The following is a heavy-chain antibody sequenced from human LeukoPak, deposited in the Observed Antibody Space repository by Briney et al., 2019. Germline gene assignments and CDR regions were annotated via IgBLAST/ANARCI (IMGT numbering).Heavy chain of an antibody. CDR1: VFTFSSYG. CDR2: IRSSGDIT. CDR3: AKGSGYGGTVHFDY. Sequence: GGSLRLSCAASVFTFSSYGMRWVRQAPGKGREWVSSIRSSGDITDYADSVKGRFTISRDNSKNTLYLQMNSLRAEDTAVYYCAKGSGYGGTVHFDYWGQGTLVTVSS. D-gene: IGHD4-23*01. V-gene: IGHV3-23*01. J-gene: IGHJ4*02.